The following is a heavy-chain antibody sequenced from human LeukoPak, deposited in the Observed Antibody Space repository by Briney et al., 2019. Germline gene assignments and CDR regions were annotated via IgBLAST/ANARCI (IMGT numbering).Heavy chain of an antibody. CDR1: GFTFDDYG. CDR2: INWNSVHI. V-gene: IGHV3-20*04. CDR3: STSRPDRFIDS. Sequence: GGSLRLSCAASGFTFDDYGMSWVRQAPGKGLEWVSGINWNSVHIGYADSVKGRFTIYRDNAQKSVHLQMFSLRPEDTALYYCSTSRPDRFIDSWGQGTLVTVST. J-gene: IGHJ4*02. D-gene: IGHD1-14*01.